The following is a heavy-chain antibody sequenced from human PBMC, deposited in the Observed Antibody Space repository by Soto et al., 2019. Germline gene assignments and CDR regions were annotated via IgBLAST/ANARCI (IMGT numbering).Heavy chain of an antibody. D-gene: IGHD3-10*01. CDR3: ARGGDLLGGMDV. CDR1: GYPFTSYD. V-gene: IGHV1-8*01. J-gene: IGHJ6*01. CDR2: MNPNSGNT. Sequence: RASVKGSCKASGYPFTSYDINWVRQATGQRLEWMGWMNPNSGNTGYAQKFQGRVTMTRNTSISTAYMELSSLRSEDTAVYYCARGGDLLGGMDVWGQGTPVTVSS.